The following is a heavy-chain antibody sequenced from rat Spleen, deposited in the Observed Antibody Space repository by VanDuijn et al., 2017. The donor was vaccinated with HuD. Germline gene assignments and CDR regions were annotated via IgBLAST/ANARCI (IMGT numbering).Heavy chain of an antibody. V-gene: IGHV5-27*01. CDR1: GFTFSNYY. J-gene: IGHJ2*01. Sequence: EVQLVESDGGLVQPGRSLKLSCAASGFTFSNYYMAWVRQAPTKGLEWVAYISTGGDSSYYRDSVKGRFTISRDNAKTTLSLQMDSLRSEDTATYFCTTGEGAGFDYWGQGVMVTVSS. D-gene: IGHD1-11*01. CDR2: ISTGGDSS. CDR3: TTGEGAGFDY.